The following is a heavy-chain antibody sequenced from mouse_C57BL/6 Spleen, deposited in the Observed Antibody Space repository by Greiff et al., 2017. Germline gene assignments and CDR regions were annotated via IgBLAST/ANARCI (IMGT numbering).Heavy chain of an antibody. J-gene: IGHJ3*01. CDR1: GFTFSSYA. CDR3: ASGGLLFAY. CDR2: ISDGGSYT. V-gene: IGHV5-4*01. Sequence: EVQVVESGGGLVKPGGSLKLSCAASGFTFSSYAMSWVRQTPEKRLEWVATISDGGSYTYYPDNVKGRFTIARDNAKNNLYLQMSHLKSEDTAMYYCASGGLLFAYWGQGTLVTVSA. D-gene: IGHD3-1*01.